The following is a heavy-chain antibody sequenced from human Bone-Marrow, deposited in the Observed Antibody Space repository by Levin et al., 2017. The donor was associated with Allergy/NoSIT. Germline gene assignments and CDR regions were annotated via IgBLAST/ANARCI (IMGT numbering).Heavy chain of an antibody. J-gene: IGHJ4*01. CDR3: VRSALWFGEKDY. Sequence: GGSLRLSCAASGFPFSEYYMSWIRQSPTRGLEWLAYISPSATTIYYTGSVQGRFTISRDNAKNSLYLQMDSLRVEDTANYYCVRSALWFGEKDYWGHGALVTVSS. V-gene: IGHV3-11*01. CDR1: GFPFSEYY. CDR2: ISPSATTI. D-gene: IGHD3-10*01.